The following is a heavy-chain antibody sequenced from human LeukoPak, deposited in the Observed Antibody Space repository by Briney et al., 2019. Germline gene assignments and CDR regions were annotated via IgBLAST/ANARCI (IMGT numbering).Heavy chain of an antibody. CDR3: AHRDRTGTTYY. J-gene: IGHJ4*02. CDR2: IYWNDDK. D-gene: IGHD1-7*01. V-gene: IGHV2-5*01. Sequence: SGPTLVNPTQPLTLTCTFSGFSLSTDRVSVGWIRQPPGKALEWLAVIYWNDDKRYSPSLKSRLTITKDTSKNQVLLTMTNMDPVDTATYYCAHRDRTGTTYYWGQGTLVTVSS. CDR1: GFSLSTDRVS.